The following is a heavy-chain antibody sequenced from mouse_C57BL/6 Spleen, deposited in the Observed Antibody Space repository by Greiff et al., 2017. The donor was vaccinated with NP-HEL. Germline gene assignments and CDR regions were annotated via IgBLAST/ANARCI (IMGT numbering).Heavy chain of an antibody. CDR1: GYTFTSYT. J-gene: IGHJ1*03. CDR3: ARSHYSNYDWYFYV. D-gene: IGHD2-5*01. CDR2: INPSSGYT. V-gene: IGHV1-4*01. Sequence: QVQLQQSGAELARPGASVKMSCKASGYTFTSYTMHWVKQRPGQGLEWIGYINPSSGYTKYNQKFKDKATLTADKSSSKAYMQLSSLTSEDSAVYYCARSHYSNYDWYFYVWGTGTTVTVSS.